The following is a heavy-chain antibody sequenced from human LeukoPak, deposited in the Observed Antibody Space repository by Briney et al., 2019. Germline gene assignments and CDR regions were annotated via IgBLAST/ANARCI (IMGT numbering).Heavy chain of an antibody. CDR1: GYTFTVYY. CDR3: AGVQLWLRAFDI. D-gene: IGHD5-18*01. CDR2: INPNSGGT. J-gene: IGHJ3*02. Sequence: ASVTVSCKASGYTFTVYYMHWVRQAPGQGLEGMGWINPNSGGTNYAQKFQGRVTMTRDTSISTAYMELSRLRSDDTAVYYCAGVQLWLRAFDIWGQGTMLTVSS. V-gene: IGHV1-2*02.